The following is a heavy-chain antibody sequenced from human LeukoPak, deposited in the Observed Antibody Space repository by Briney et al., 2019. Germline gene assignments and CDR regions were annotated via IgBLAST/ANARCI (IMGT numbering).Heavy chain of an antibody. CDR1: GFTFSDHY. CDR2: VKPNGRET. CDR3: ARDYN. Sequence: GGSLRLSCAASGFTFSDHYMDWVRQAPGKGLEWVANVKPNGRETYYVDSVKGRFTISRDNAKSSLYLQMNSLRAEDTAVYYCARDYNLGQGTLVTVSS. V-gene: IGHV3-7*01. J-gene: IGHJ4*02.